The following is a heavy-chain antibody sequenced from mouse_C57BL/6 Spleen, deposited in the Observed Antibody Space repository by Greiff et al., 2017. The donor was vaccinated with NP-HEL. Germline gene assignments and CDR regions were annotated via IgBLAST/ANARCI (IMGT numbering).Heavy chain of an antibody. CDR1: GYTFTDYY. Sequence: EVKLMESGPVLVKPGASVKMSCKASGYTFTDYYMNWVKQSHGKSLEWIGVINPYNGGTSYNQKFKGKATLTVDKSSSTAYMELNSLTSEDSAVYYCARSGGNYVGYAMDYWGQGTSVTVSS. CDR2: INPYNGGT. CDR3: ARSGGNYVGYAMDY. J-gene: IGHJ4*01. D-gene: IGHD2-1*01. V-gene: IGHV1-19*01.